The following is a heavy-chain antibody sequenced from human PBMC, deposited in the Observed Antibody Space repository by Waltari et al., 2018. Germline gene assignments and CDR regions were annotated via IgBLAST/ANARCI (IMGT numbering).Heavy chain of an antibody. CDR2: IYHSGSP. D-gene: IGHD3-10*01. V-gene: IGHV4-38-2*01. CDR3: ARHRGRAGSYSAFDI. Sequence: QVQLQESGPGLVKPSETLSLTCAVSGYSISSGYYWGWIRQHPGKGLEWIGSIYHSGSPYYNPSLKSRVTISVDTSKNQFSLKLSSVTAADTAVYYCARHRGRAGSYSAFDIWGQGTMVTVSS. CDR1: GYSISSGYY. J-gene: IGHJ3*02.